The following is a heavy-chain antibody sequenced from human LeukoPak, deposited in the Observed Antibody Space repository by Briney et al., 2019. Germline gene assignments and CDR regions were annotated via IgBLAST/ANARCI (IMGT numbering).Heavy chain of an antibody. D-gene: IGHD3-22*01. CDR2: INPNSGGT. CDR3: ARWQYYYETRGAFDI. CDR1: GYTFTGYY. J-gene: IGHJ3*02. V-gene: IGHV1-2*02. Sequence: GASVKVSCKASGYTFTGYYMHWVRQAPGQGLEWMGWINPNSGGTNYAQKFQGRVTMTRDTSISTGYMEMSRLRSDDTAVYYCARWQYYYETRGAFDIWGQGTMVTVSS.